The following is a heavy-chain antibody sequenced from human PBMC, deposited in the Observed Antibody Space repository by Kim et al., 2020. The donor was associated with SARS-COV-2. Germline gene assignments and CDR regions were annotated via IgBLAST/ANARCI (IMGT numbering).Heavy chain of an antibody. D-gene: IGHD3-22*01. CDR2: LNSDGSST. CDR1: GFTFSSYW. CDR3: ARDLRVVVINRGFDY. Sequence: GGSLRLSCAASGFTFSSYWMHWVRQAPGKGLVWVSRLNSDGSSTSYADSVKGRFTISRDNAKNTLYLQMNSLRAEDTAVYYCARDLRVVVINRGFDYWGQGTLVTVSS. J-gene: IGHJ4*02. V-gene: IGHV3-74*01.